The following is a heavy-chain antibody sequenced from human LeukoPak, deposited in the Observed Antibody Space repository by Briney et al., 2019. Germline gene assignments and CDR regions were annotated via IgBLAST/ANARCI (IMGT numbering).Heavy chain of an antibody. CDR1: GFTFSSYW. CDR3: ARMYGGNSAYYFDY. CDR2: IKQDGSEK. V-gene: IGHV3-7*01. J-gene: IGHJ4*02. Sequence: PGGSLRLPCAASGFTFSSYWMSWVRQAPGKGLEWVANIKQDGSEKYYVDSVKGRFTISRDNAKNSLYLQMNSLRAEDTAVYYCARMYGGNSAYYFDYWGQGTLVTVSS. D-gene: IGHD4-23*01.